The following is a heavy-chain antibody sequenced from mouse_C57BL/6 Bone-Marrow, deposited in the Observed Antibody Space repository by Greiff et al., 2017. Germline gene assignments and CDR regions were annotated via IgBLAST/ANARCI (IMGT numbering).Heavy chain of an antibody. CDR3: ARDSLDDYYLYFDV. CDR1: GYSITSGYY. J-gene: IGHJ1*03. D-gene: IGHD2-4*01. V-gene: IGHV3-6*01. CDR2: LSYDGSN. Sequence: VQLQQSGPGLVKPSQSLSLTCSVTGYSITSGYYWNWIRQFPGNKLEWMGSLSYDGSNNYNPSLKNRISITRDTSKNQFFLTLNSVTTEDTATYYCARDSLDDYYLYFDVWGTGTTVTVSS.